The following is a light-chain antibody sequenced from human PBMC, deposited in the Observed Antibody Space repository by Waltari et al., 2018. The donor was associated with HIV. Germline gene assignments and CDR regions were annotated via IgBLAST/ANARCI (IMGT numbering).Light chain of an antibody. Sequence: HSALTQPASVSGSPGQTVTISCSGTSSDVGGFNYVSWYQQHPGKAPKLMLYAVNNRPSRISSRFSGSKSGNTAYLTISGLQAEDEADYYCSSFSSGNSLEVFGTGTKVTFL. V-gene: IGLV2-14*01. CDR2: AVN. CDR1: SSDVGGFNY. CDR3: SSFSSGNSLEV. J-gene: IGLJ1*01.